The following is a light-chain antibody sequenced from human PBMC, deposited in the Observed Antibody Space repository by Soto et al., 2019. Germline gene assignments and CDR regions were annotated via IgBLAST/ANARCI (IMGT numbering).Light chain of an antibody. CDR2: AAS. V-gene: IGKV1-6*01. CDR1: QGIRND. CDR3: LQDYNYPYT. J-gene: IGKJ2*01. Sequence: AIQRTQAPSSLSASVGDRVTITCRASQGIRNDLGWYQQKPGKAPKLLIYAASSLQSGVPSRFSGSGSGTDFTLTVSSLQPEDFATYYCLQDYNYPYTFGQGTKLAIK.